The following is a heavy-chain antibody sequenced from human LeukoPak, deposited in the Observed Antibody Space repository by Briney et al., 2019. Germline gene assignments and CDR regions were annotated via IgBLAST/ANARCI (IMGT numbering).Heavy chain of an antibody. D-gene: IGHD3-10*01. CDR2: INHSGST. CDR3: AREVRGGSHGIDY. Sequence: SETLSLTCAVYGGSFSGYYWSWIRQPPGKGLEWIGEINHSGSTNYNPSLKSRLTISVDTSKNQFSLRLSSVTAADTAVYYCAREVRGGSHGIDYWGQGTLVTVSS. CDR1: GGSFSGYY. V-gene: IGHV4-34*01. J-gene: IGHJ4*02.